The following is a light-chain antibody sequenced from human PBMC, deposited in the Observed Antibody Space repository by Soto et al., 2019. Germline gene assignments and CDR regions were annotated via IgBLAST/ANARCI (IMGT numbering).Light chain of an antibody. CDR1: SSNIGAGYD. Sequence: QSVRTQPPSVSGAPGQRVTISCTGSSSNIGAGYDVHWYQQLPGTAPKLLIYGNSNRPSGVPDRFSGSKSGTSASLAITGLQAEDEADYYCQSSDSSLSGWRVFGTGTKVTVL. J-gene: IGLJ1*01. V-gene: IGLV1-40*01. CDR2: GNS. CDR3: QSSDSSLSGWRV.